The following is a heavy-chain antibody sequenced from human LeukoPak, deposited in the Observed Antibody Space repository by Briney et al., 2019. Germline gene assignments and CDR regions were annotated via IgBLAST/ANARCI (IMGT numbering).Heavy chain of an antibody. CDR1: GFTFSSYW. J-gene: IGHJ6*03. D-gene: IGHD3-10*01. Sequence: GGSLRLSCAASGFTFSSYWMSWVRQAPGKGLEWVANIKQDGSEKYYVDSVKGRFTISRDNAKNSLYLQMNSLRAEDTAVYYCARALYGSGSYENYYYYMDVWGKGTTVTISS. V-gene: IGHV3-7*03. CDR3: ARALYGSGSYENYYYYMDV. CDR2: IKQDGSEK.